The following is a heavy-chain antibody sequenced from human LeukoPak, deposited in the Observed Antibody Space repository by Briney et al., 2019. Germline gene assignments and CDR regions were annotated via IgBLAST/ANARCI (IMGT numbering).Heavy chain of an antibody. V-gene: IGHV3-33*06. CDR1: GFTCSSYG. Sequence: GGSLRLSCAASGFTCSSYGMHWVRQAPGKGLEWVAVIWYDGSNKYYADSVKGRFTISRDNSKNTLYLQMNSLRAEDTDVYYCAKASSGYYKGLIGYWGQGTLVTVSS. CDR3: AKASSGYYKGLIGY. J-gene: IGHJ4*02. CDR2: IWYDGSNK. D-gene: IGHD3-22*01.